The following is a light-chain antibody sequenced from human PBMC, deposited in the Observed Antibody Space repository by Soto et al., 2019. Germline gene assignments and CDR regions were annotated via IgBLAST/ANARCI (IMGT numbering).Light chain of an antibody. CDR1: RSDVGGYNI. CDR2: EGN. CDR3: CSYAGNFTLD. J-gene: IGLJ2*01. Sequence: QSVLTQPASVSGSPGQSISISCTGTRSDVGGYNIVSWYQQHPGKAPKLMIYEGNKRPSGVSYRFSGSKSGNTASLTISGLQAEDEADYHCCSYAGNFTLDFGGGTKLTVL. V-gene: IGLV2-23*01.